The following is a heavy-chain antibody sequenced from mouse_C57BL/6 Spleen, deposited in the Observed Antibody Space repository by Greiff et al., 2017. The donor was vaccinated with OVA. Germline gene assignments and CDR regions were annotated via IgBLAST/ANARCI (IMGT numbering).Heavy chain of an antibody. CDR3: GGGFFDY. CDR2: INPSTGGT. V-gene: IGHV1-42*01. J-gene: IGHJ2*01. Sequence: VQLQQSGPELVKPGASVKISCKASGYSFPGYYMNWVKQSPEKSLEWIGEINPSTGGTTYNQKFKAKATLTVDKSSSTAYMQLKSLTSEDSAVYYCGGGFFDYWGQGTTLTVSS. CDR1: GYSFPGYY.